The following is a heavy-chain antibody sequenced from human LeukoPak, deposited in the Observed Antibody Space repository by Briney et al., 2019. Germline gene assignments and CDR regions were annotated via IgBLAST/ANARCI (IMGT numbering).Heavy chain of an antibody. CDR2: IIPIFGTA. Sequence: ASVQDSCQASGGTLSRYPLSWVRQPPAQGLECMGAIIPIFGTANYAQKFQGRVTITADESTSTAYMELSSLRSEDTAVYYCARDDSGSYANGWGQGTLVTVSS. CDR1: GGTLSRYP. J-gene: IGHJ4*02. D-gene: IGHD1-26*01. V-gene: IGHV1-69*13. CDR3: ARDDSGSYANG.